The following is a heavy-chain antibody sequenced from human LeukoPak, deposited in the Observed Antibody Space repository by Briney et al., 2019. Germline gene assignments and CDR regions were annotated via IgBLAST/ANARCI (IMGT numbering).Heavy chain of an antibody. CDR1: GGSLSSYY. J-gene: IGHJ2*01. CDR3: ARVFYYGSGTFDL. CDR2: IYYSGST. V-gene: IGHV4-59*01. D-gene: IGHD3-10*01. Sequence: SETLSLTCTVSGGSLSSYYWSWIRQPPRKGLEWIGYIYYSGSTTYNPSLRSRVTISVDTSKNQFSLKLSSVTAADTAVYYCARVFYYGSGTFDLWGRGTLVTVSS.